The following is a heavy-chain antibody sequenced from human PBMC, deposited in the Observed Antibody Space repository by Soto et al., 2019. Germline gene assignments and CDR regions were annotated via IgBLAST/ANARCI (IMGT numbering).Heavy chain of an antibody. D-gene: IGHD2-21*02. V-gene: IGHV3-74*01. CDR2: INSDGSST. J-gene: IGHJ3*01. CDR1: GFTFSSYW. CDR3: ARGDLGGFDL. Sequence: GGSLRLSCAASGFTFSSYWMHWVRQAPGKGLVWASRINSDGSSTSYADSVNGRFTISRDNAKNTLYLQMNSLRVEDTAVYCCARGDLGGFDLWGQGTTVTVSS.